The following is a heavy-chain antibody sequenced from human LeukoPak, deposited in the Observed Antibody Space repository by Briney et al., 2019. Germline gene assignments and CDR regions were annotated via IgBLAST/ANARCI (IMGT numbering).Heavy chain of an antibody. J-gene: IGHJ4*02. V-gene: IGHV3-30-3*01. CDR3: ARDPVLGAPDYLDY. Sequence: PGRSLSLSCTVSGLPFTDYVIHWVRQAPGKGLEWVADTSADESIKIYNDSVRGRFTIYRDNSKNIQYLQMNSVRVEDTAVYYCARDPVLGAPDYLDYWGRGTLVTVSS. CDR2: TSADESIK. D-gene: IGHD1-26*01. CDR1: GLPFTDYV.